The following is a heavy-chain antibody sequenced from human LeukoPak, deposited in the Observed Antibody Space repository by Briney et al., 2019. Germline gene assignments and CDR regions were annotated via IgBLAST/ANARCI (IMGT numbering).Heavy chain of an antibody. V-gene: IGHV3-7*05. CDR2: IKQDGSKT. CDR3: ATELSGTGDLDY. J-gene: IGHJ4*02. Sequence: AGSLLLSCAASGFTFSNYWMFWVRQAPGKGLEWVANIKQDGSKTVYVDSVKGPFTISRDNTKNSLYLQMNSLRAEDTAVYYCATELSGTGDLDYWGQGTPGPGSS. CDR1: GFTFSNYW. D-gene: IGHD7-27*01.